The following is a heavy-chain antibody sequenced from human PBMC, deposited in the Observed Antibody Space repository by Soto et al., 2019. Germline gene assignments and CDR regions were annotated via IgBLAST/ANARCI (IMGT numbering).Heavy chain of an antibody. J-gene: IGHJ4*02. Sequence: GGTLRLSCRVSGFTFINYAMHWVRQAPGKGLEWVALISGDGSNEYYADSVKVRFTISRDNSRNTLYLQMNSLRADDTAVYYCATHLSHLKPGWLVPRGEGALIAVS. V-gene: IGHV3-30-3*01. D-gene: IGHD3-3*02. CDR2: ISGDGSNE. CDR3: ATHLSHLKPGWLVP. CDR1: GFTFINYA.